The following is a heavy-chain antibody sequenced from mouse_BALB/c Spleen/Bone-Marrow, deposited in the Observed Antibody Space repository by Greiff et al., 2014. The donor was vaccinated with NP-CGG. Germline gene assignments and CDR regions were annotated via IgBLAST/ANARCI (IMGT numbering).Heavy chain of an antibody. J-gene: IGHJ1*01. CDR3: ARGLRDWYFDV. CDR1: GYTFTTYW. D-gene: IGHD2-4*01. V-gene: IGHV1-7*01. Sequence: VQLQQSGAELAKPGASVKMSCKASGYTFTTYWIHWVKQRPGQGLEWIGYINPSTGNTGYNQKFRDRATLTADKSSSTPYMQLSSLTSEDSAVYYCARGLRDWYFDVWGAGTTVTVSS. CDR2: INPSTGNT.